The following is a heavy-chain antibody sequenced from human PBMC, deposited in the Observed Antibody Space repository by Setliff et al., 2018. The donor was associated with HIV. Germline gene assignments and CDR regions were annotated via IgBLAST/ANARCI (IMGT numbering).Heavy chain of an antibody. V-gene: IGHV3-23*01. J-gene: IGHJ4*02. CDR1: GGSISSGDYY. D-gene: IGHD5-18*01. CDR2: ISGSGGST. CDR3: AKDRAAMGFDY. Sequence: ETLSLTCTVSGGSISSGDYYWSWVRQAPGKGLEWVSAISGSGGSTYYADSVKGRFTISRDNSKNTLYLQMNSLRAEDTAVYYCAKDRAAMGFDYWGQGTLVTVSS.